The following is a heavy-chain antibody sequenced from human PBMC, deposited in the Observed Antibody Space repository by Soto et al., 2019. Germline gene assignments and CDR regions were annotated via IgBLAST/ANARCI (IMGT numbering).Heavy chain of an antibody. CDR2: FDPEDGYT. Sequence: ASVKVSCTVSGYTFTELSMHWVRQAPGKGLEWMGSFDPEDGYTVYAQKFQGRITMTEDTSTDTAYMDLSSLRSEDTAMYYCAASSAWYYFDYWGQGTLVTVSS. CDR3: AASSAWYYFDY. V-gene: IGHV1-24*01. CDR1: GYTFTELS. J-gene: IGHJ4*02. D-gene: IGHD2-8*02.